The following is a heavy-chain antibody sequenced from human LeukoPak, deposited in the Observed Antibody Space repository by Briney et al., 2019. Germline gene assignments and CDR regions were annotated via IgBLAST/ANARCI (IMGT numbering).Heavy chain of an antibody. V-gene: IGHV3-23*01. CDR2: ISGSGGST. J-gene: IGHJ6*03. CDR1: GFTFSSYA. D-gene: IGHD2-15*01. CDR3: AKGGHIVDYYMDV. Sequence: GGPLRLSCAASGFTFSSYAMSWVHQAPGKGLEWVSAISGSGGSTYYADSVKGRFTISRDNSKNTLYLQMDSLRAEDTAVYYCAKGGHIVDYYMDVWGKGTTVTVSS.